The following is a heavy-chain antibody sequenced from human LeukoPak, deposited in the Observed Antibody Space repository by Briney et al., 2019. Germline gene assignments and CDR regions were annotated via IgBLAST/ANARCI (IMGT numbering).Heavy chain of an antibody. Sequence: SETLSLTCTVSGGSISSYYWSWIRQPPGKGLEWIGYIYYSGSTNYSPSLKSRVTISVDTSKNQFSLKLSSVTAADTAVYYCARVGPYSWVGHFDYWGQGTLVTVSS. J-gene: IGHJ4*02. CDR1: GGSISSYY. CDR2: IYYSGST. V-gene: IGHV4-59*01. D-gene: IGHD5-18*01. CDR3: ARVGPYSWVGHFDY.